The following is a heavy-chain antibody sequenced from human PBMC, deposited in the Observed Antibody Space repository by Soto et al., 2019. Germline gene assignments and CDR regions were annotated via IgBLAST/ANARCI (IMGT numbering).Heavy chain of an antibody. Sequence: PSDTLSLTFTVSSGSVSTYAYSWILIRQPPGKGLEWIGYIYHSGSTYYNPSLKSRVTISVDRSKNQFSLKLSSVTAADTAVYYCARLTTEYYFEYWGQGTLVTVSS. CDR3: ARLTTEYYFEY. D-gene: IGHD4-17*01. CDR1: SGSVSTYAYS. CDR2: IYHSGST. J-gene: IGHJ4*02. V-gene: IGHV4-30-2*01.